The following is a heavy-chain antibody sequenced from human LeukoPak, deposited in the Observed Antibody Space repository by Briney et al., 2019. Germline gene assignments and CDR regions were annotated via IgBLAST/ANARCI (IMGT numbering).Heavy chain of an antibody. V-gene: IGHV1-2*02. Sequence: GASVKVSCKASGYTFTGYNMHWVRQAPGQGLEWMGWIDPNSGGTNYAQKFQGRVTMTRDTSISTAYMELSSLRSDDTAVYYCARGRMGGGNDYWGQGTLATVSS. CDR3: ARGRMGGGNDY. CDR1: GYTFTGYN. D-gene: IGHD2-15*01. CDR2: IDPNSGGT. J-gene: IGHJ4*02.